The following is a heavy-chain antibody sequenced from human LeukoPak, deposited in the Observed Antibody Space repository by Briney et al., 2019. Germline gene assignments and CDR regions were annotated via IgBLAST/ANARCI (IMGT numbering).Heavy chain of an antibody. CDR2: IYSGGST. CDR1: GFTVSSNY. CDR3: ARERYSYGYDYFDY. J-gene: IGHJ4*02. Sequence: PGGSLGLSCAASGFTVSSNYMSWVRQAPGKGLEWVSVIYSGGSTYYADSVKGRFTISRDNSKNTLYLQMNSLRAEDTAVYYCARERYSYGYDYFDYWGQGTLVTVSS. V-gene: IGHV3-53*01. D-gene: IGHD5-18*01.